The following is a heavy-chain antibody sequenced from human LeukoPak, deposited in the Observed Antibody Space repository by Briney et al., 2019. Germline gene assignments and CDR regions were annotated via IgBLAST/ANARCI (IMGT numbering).Heavy chain of an antibody. V-gene: IGHV3-74*01. Sequence: PGGSLRLSCAASGFTFSSYWMHWVRQVPGKGLVWVSRINSDGSSTSYADSVKGRFTISRDNAKNTLYLQMNSLRAEDTAVYYCARGSRSWPADYWGLGTLVTVSS. J-gene: IGHJ4*02. CDR2: INSDGSST. D-gene: IGHD6-13*01. CDR1: GFTFSSYW. CDR3: ARGSRSWPADY.